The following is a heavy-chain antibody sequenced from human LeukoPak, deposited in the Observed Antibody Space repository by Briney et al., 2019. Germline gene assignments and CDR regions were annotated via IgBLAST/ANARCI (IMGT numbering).Heavy chain of an antibody. V-gene: IGHV4-59*08. J-gene: IGHJ6*02. CDR1: GGSISSYY. Sequence: SETLSLTCTVSGGSISSYYWSWIRQPPGKGLEWIGYIYYSGSTNYNPSLKSRVTISVDTSKNQFSLKLSSATAADTAVYYCARHKATGGGSYYGMDVWGQGTTVTVSS. D-gene: IGHD2-15*01. CDR2: IYYSGST. CDR3: ARHKATGGGSYYGMDV.